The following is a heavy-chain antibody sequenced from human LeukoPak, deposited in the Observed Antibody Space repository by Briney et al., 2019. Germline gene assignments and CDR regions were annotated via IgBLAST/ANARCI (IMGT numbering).Heavy chain of an antibody. V-gene: IGHV1-2*02. J-gene: IGHJ4*01. D-gene: IGHD1-26*01. CDR1: GYTFIGNY. CDR2: INPNNGAT. CDR3: ARGGWLHPIDY. Sequence: ASVTVSCKASGYTFIGNYLHWVRQTPGQGLEWMGWINPNNGATNSAQKFQDRVASTRDLSINTAFMKLSNLTSDDTAMYFCARGGWLHPIDYWGRGTLVTVSS.